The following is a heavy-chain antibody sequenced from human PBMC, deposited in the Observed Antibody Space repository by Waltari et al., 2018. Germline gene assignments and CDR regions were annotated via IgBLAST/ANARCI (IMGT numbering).Heavy chain of an antibody. Sequence: QVQLQESGPGLLTPSDTLSLPCTVSGYSISSCYYWGWIRQPPGKGLEWIGSIYHSGNTYYNPPLKSRVTESVDTSKNQFSLNLSSVTAADTAVYYCARGITSTGGFQHWGQGTLVTVSS. CDR1: GYSISSCYY. D-gene: IGHD2-8*02. CDR3: ARGITSTGGFQH. J-gene: IGHJ1*01. V-gene: IGHV4-38-2*02. CDR2: IYHSGNT.